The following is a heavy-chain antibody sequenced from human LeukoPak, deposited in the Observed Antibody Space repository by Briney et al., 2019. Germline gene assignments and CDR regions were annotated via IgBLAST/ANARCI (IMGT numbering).Heavy chain of an antibody. D-gene: IGHD3-22*01. CDR1: GFTFSSYS. J-gene: IGHJ4*02. CDR3: ARVPGRVVVPTNY. Sequence: GGSLRLSCAASGFTFSSYSMNWVRQAPGKGLEWVSSISSSSSYIYYADSVKGRFTISRDNAKNSLYLQMNSLRAEDTAVYYCARVPGRVVVPTNYWGQGTLVTVSS. CDR2: ISSSSSYI. V-gene: IGHV3-21*01.